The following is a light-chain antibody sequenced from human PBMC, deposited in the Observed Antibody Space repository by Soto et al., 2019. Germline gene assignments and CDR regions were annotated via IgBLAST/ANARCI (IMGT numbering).Light chain of an antibody. CDR2: RND. V-gene: IGLV1-47*02. CDR3: VAWDDSLSGRV. CDR1: GSNIGSHD. J-gene: IGLJ3*02. Sequence: QSVLTQPPSAFGTPGQRVTISCSGSGSNIGSHDVYWYQHLPGTAPKVLIYRNDQRPSGVPDRFSASRSGTSASLAISGLRSEDEADYYCVAWDDSLSGRVFGGGTQLTVL.